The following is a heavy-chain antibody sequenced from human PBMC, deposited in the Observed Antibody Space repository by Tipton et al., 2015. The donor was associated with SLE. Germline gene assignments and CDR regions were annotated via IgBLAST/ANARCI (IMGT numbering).Heavy chain of an antibody. Sequence: QLEQSGAEVKKPGASVKVSCKASGYSFTSHDINWVRQATGQGLEWMGWMNPNSGNTGYAQKFKGRVTMTRDTSISTAYMELTSLRSEASAVYYCARGEEDYAWGNYRCSYDVMDVWGQGTTVTVSS. CDR2: MNPNSGNT. D-gene: IGHD3-16*02. CDR3: ARGEEDYAWGNYRCSYDVMDV. J-gene: IGHJ6*02. CDR1: GYSFTSHD. V-gene: IGHV1-8*01.